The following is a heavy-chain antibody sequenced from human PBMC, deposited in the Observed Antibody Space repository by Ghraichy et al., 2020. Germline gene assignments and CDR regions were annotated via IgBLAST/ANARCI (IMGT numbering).Heavy chain of an antibody. CDR2: INHSGST. Sequence: SETLSLTCAVYGGSFSGYYWSWIRQPPGKGLEWIGEINHSGSTNYNPSLKSRVTISVDTSKNQFSLKLSSVTAADTAVYYWARVWGTRGDSKYYLDYWGQGTLVTASS. CDR3: ARVWGTRGDSKYYLDY. D-gene: IGHD4-17*01. J-gene: IGHJ4*02. CDR1: GGSFSGYY. V-gene: IGHV4-34*01.